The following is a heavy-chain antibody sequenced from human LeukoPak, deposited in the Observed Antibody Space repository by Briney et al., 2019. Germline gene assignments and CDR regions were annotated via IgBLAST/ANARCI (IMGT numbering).Heavy chain of an antibody. J-gene: IGHJ6*03. V-gene: IGHV5-51*01. CDR3: ARQRGDYYYYMDV. D-gene: IGHD3-10*01. Sequence: GESLKISCKGSGYSFTSYWIGWVRQMPGKGLEWMGIIYPGDSDTRSSPSFQGQVTISADKSISTAYLQWSSLKASDTAMYYCARQRGDYYYYMDVWGKGTTVTVSS. CDR2: IYPGDSDT. CDR1: GYSFTSYW.